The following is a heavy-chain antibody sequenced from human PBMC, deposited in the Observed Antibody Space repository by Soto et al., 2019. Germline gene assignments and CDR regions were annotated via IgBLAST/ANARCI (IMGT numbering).Heavy chain of an antibody. V-gene: IGHV3-23*01. CDR2: ITGSGATT. J-gene: IGHJ4*02. Sequence: PGASLRLACAASRFTFMNYAMSWVRQAPGKGLEWVSSITGSGATTYYADSVKGRFTISRDNSNNTLYLHMNSLRAEDTAVFYCVKERPIPFDSWGQG. CDR3: VKERPIPFDS. CDR1: RFTFMNYA.